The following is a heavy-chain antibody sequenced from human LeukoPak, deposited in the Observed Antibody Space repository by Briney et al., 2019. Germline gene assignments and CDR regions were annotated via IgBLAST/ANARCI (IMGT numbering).Heavy chain of an antibody. CDR3: ARLPAGSGSLSYFDY. V-gene: IGHV4-59*08. J-gene: IGHJ4*02. Sequence: SETLSLTCTVSGVSISSHYWSWIRQPPGKGLEWIGNIYYSGSTKYNPSLKSRVTISVDTSKNHFSLKLSSVTAADTAVYYCARLPAGSGSLSYFDYWGQGTLATVSS. CDR2: IYYSGST. CDR1: GVSISSHY. D-gene: IGHD3-10*01.